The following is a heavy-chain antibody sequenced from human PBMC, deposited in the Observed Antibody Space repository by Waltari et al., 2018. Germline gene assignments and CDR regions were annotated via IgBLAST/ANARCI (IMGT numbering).Heavy chain of an antibody. Sequence: EVQLVESGGGLVQPGGSLRLSCAASGFTVSSNYMSWVRQAPGKGLEWVSVIYSGGSTYYGDSVKGRFTISGHNSKNTLYLQMNSLRAEDTAMYYCARLSIAAAGTHFDYWGQGTLVTVSS. V-gene: IGHV3-53*04. J-gene: IGHJ4*02. CDR3: ARLSIAAAGTHFDY. CDR2: IYSGGST. D-gene: IGHD6-13*01. CDR1: GFTVSSNY.